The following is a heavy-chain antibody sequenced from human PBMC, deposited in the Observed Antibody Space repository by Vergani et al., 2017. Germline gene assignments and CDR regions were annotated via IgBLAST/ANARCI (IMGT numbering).Heavy chain of an antibody. CDR2: ISSDGKST. CDR1: GFTFSTFN. V-gene: IGHV3-64*01. CDR3: SKDEQYTAPWERGYFHVLDI. Sequence: LESGGGLVQPGGSIRLSCFGSGFTFSTFNMHWVRQIPGKGLEYISGISSDGKSTNYAKSVKGRFIVTRDNSKNSIHLQMVNLRMEDTGIYYCSKDEQYTAPWERGYFHVLDIWGQGTTVSVSS. J-gene: IGHJ6*02. D-gene: IGHD1-26*01.